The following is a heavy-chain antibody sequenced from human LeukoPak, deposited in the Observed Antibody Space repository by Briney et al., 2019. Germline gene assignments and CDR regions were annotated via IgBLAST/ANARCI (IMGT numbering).Heavy chain of an antibody. V-gene: IGHV4-39*07. CDR3: ARGLPIALIVVEAFDV. CDR1: GGSISSSSFY. Sequence: SETLSLTCSVSGGSISSSSFYWGWIRQPPGKGLEWIGNLYSSGSAYYNTSLKSRVTISMDTSKDHFSLKLTSVTAADTAVYYCARGLPIALIVVEAFDVWGQGTMVAVSS. D-gene: IGHD3-22*01. CDR2: LYSSGSA. J-gene: IGHJ3*01.